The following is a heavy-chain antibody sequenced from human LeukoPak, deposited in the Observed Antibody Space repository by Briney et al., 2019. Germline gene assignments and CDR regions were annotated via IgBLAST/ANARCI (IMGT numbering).Heavy chain of an antibody. V-gene: IGHV1-2*02. CDR3: ARDPNSSSSAFDY. J-gene: IGHJ4*02. CDR2: INPNSGGT. Sequence: ASVKVSCKTSGYTFTKYYFHWLRQAPGQGLEWMGWINPNSGGTNYAQKFQGRVTMTRDTSISTAYMELSRLRSDDTAVYYCARDPNSSSSAFDYWGQGTLVTVSS. CDR1: GYTFTKYY. D-gene: IGHD6-6*01.